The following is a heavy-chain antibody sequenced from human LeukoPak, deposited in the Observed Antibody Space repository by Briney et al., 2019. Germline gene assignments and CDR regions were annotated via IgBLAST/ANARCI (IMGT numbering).Heavy chain of an antibody. Sequence: GGSLRLSCAASGFTFSTYEMHWVRQAPGKGLEWVAFIRYDGANKYYADSVKGRFTISRDNSKNTLYLQMNCLRAEDTAVYYCARSLSDYGDYRGQGTLVTVSS. CDR1: GFTFSTYE. V-gene: IGHV3-30*02. CDR2: IRYDGANK. D-gene: IGHD3-10*01. CDR3: ARSLSDYGDY. J-gene: IGHJ4*02.